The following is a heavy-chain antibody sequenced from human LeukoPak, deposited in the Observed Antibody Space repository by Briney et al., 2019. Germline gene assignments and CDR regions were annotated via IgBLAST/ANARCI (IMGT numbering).Heavy chain of an antibody. D-gene: IGHD2-2*01. CDR2: INHSGST. V-gene: IGHV4-34*01. Sequence: SETLSLTCAVYGGSFSGYYWGWIRQPPGKGLEWIGEINHSGSTNYNPSLKSRVTISVDTSKNQFSLKLSSVTAADTAVYYCARQKCTSTSCLTKNAFDIWGQGTMVTVSS. CDR3: ARQKCTSTSCLTKNAFDI. J-gene: IGHJ3*02. CDR1: GGSFSGYY.